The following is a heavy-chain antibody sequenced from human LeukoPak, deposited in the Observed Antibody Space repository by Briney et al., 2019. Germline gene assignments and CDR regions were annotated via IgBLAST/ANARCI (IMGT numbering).Heavy chain of an antibody. J-gene: IGHJ4*02. Sequence: VGSLRLSCAASGFTFSSYGMHWVRQAPGKGLEWVAFIRYDGNNKYYADSVKGRFTISRDNSKNTLYLQMNSLRDEDTAVYYCAKDFIAMSDWGPLGYWGQGILVTVSS. D-gene: IGHD3-16*01. CDR3: AKDFIAMSDWGPLGY. V-gene: IGHV3-30*02. CDR2: IRYDGNNK. CDR1: GFTFSSYG.